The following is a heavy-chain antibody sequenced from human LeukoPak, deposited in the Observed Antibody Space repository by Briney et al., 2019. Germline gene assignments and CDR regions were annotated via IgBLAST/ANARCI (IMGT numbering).Heavy chain of an antibody. CDR3: AREGGYDFWSGYYYYYYYYMDV. V-gene: IGHV4-59*01. Sequence: SETLSLTCTVSGGSISSYYWSWIRQPPGKGLERIGYIYYSGSTNYNPSLKSRVTISVGTSKNQFSLKLSSVTAADTAVYYCAREGGYDFWSGYYYYYYYYMDVWGKGTTVTVSS. J-gene: IGHJ6*03. D-gene: IGHD3-3*01. CDR1: GGSISSYY. CDR2: IYYSGST.